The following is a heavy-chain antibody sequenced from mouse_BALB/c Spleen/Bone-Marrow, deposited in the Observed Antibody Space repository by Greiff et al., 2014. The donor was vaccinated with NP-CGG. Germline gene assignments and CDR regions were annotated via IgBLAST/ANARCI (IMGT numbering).Heavy chain of an antibody. J-gene: IGHJ1*01. CDR3: ARDPIYYDYGWYFDV. CDR1: GFSLTSYG. V-gene: IGHV2-9*02. D-gene: IGHD2-4*01. Sequence: VKLMESGPGLVAPSQSLSITCTVSGFSLTSYGVHWVRQPPGKGLEWLGVIWAGGSTNYNSALMSRLSISKDNSKSQVFLKMNSRQTDDTAMYYCARDPIYYDYGWYFDVWGAGTTVTVSS. CDR2: IWAGGST.